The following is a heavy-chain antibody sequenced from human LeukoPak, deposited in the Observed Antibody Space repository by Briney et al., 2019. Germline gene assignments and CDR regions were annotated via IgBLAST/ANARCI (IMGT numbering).Heavy chain of an antibody. V-gene: IGHV3-23*01. Sequence: GGSLRLSCTASGFTFTNYAMTWVRQAPGKGLEWVSSISGSGGSTYYADPAKGRFTISRDNSKNTLYLQMNSLRAEDTAVYYCAKDGGSGYYYFDYWGQGTLVTVSS. J-gene: IGHJ4*02. CDR2: ISGSGGST. CDR1: GFTFTNYA. D-gene: IGHD3-22*01. CDR3: AKDGGSGYYYFDY.